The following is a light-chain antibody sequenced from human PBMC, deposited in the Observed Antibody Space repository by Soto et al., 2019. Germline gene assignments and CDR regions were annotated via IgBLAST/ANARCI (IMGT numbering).Light chain of an antibody. J-gene: IGLJ2*01. V-gene: IGLV2-8*01. CDR3: SSYAGTNDYVV. CDR2: EVT. Sequence: QSAPTQPPSASGSPGQSVTISCTGTSNDVGGYKYVSWYQQHPGKAPKLMIYEVTQRPSGIPDRFSGSKSGNTAYLTVSGLQADDEADYFCSSYAGTNDYVVFGGGTKLTVL. CDR1: SNDVGGYKY.